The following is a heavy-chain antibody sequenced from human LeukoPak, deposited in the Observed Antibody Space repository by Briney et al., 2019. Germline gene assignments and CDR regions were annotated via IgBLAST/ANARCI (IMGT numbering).Heavy chain of an antibody. Sequence: TLSLTCTVSGGSISSGSYYWSWIRQPAGKGLEWIGRIYTSGSTNYNPSLKSRVTISVDTSKNQFSLKLSSVTAADTAVYYCARHVDYYYYMDVWGKGTTVTISS. V-gene: IGHV4-61*02. CDR1: GGSISSGSYY. J-gene: IGHJ6*03. CDR2: IYTSGST. CDR3: ARHVDYYYYMDV.